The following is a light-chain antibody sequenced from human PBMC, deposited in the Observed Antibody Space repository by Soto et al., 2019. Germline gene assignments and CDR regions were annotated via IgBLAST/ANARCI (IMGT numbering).Light chain of an antibody. V-gene: IGKV3-20*01. CDR1: QSVTSNY. CDR2: GAS. J-gene: IGKJ1*01. Sequence: EFVLPPSPGTLSLSPGERAPLSCRPSQSVTSNYLAWYQQKPGQAPRLLIYGASSRATGIPDRFSGSGSGTDFTLTINRLEPEDFAVYYCQQYDSSPRTFGQGTKVDI. CDR3: QQYDSSPRT.